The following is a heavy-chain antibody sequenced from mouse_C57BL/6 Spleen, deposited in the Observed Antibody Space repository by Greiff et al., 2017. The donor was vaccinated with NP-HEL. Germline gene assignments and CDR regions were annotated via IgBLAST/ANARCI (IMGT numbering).Heavy chain of an antibody. CDR2: IYPGDGDT. D-gene: IGHD2-3*01. Sequence: VKLMESGPELVKPGASVKISCKASGYAFSSSWMNWVKQRPGKGLEWIGRIYPGDGDTNYNGKFKGKATLTADKSSSTAYMQLSSLTSEDSAVYFCARYDGYYPFAYWGQGTLVTVSA. V-gene: IGHV1-82*01. CDR1: GYAFSSSW. J-gene: IGHJ3*01. CDR3: ARYDGYYPFAY.